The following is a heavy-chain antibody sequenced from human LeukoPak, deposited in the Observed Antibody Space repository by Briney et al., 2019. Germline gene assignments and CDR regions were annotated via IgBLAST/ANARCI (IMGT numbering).Heavy chain of an antibody. CDR3: ASMYSSSWYFLDY. CDR1: GGSISSYY. Sequence: SETLSLTCTVSGGSISSYYWSWIRQPPGKGLEWIGYIYYRGSTNYNPSLKSRVTISVDTSKNQFSLKLSSVTAADTAVYYCASMYSSSWYFLDYWGQGTLVTVSS. D-gene: IGHD6-13*01. CDR2: IYYRGST. V-gene: IGHV4-59*08. J-gene: IGHJ4*02.